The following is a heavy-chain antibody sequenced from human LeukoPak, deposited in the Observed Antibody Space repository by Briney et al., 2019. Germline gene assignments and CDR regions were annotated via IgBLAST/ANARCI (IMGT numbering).Heavy chain of an antibody. Sequence: GGSLRLTCAASGFTFSNYAMSWVRQAPGKGLEWVSAISGSGGSTYSADSVKGRFTISRDNSKNMFYLQMNSLRAEDTATYYCAKGFYGDYSGNDYWGQGTLVTVSS. CDR1: GFTFSNYA. CDR2: ISGSGGST. V-gene: IGHV3-23*01. CDR3: AKGFYGDYSGNDY. J-gene: IGHJ4*02. D-gene: IGHD4-17*01.